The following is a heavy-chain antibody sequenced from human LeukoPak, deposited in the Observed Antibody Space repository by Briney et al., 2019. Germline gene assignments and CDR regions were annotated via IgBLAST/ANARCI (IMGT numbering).Heavy chain of an antibody. CDR1: GFTLDDYA. J-gene: IGHJ4*02. CDR2: ISWNSVNI. D-gene: IGHD6-13*01. V-gene: IGHV3-9*01. CDR3: AKRGQQLVFDY. Sequence: PGGSLRLSCAASGFTLDDYAMHWVRQAPGKGLEWVSGISWNSVNIGYADSVKGRFTISRDNAKNSLYLQMNSLRAEDTAVYYCAKRGQQLVFDYWGQGTLVTVSS.